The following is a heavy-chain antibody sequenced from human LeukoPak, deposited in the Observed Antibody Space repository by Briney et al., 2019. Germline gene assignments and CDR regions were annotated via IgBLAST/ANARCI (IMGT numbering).Heavy chain of an antibody. D-gene: IGHD6-19*01. CDR1: GFAFSSLG. Sequence: GRSLRLSCAASGFAFSSLGMGWVRQAPGKGLEWVSAISDSGDRTYYADSVKGRFTLSRDNSKNTLYLQMNSLRAEDTAVYYCAKDARRSSGWWFFDHWGQGTLVTVSS. CDR2: ISDSGDRT. V-gene: IGHV3-23*01. J-gene: IGHJ4*02. CDR3: AKDARRSSGWWFFDH.